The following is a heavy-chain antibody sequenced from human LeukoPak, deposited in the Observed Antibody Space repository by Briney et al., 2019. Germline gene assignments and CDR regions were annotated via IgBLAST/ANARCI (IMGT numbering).Heavy chain of an antibody. Sequence: PGGSLRLSCAASGFTFSSYAMSWVRQAPGKGLEWVSVISGSGGTSYFADSVKGRFTISRDNSKHTLYLQMNSLRAEDTAVYYCAKAHIEAALYNWFDPWGQGTLVIVSS. CDR1: GFTFSSYA. V-gene: IGHV3-23*01. D-gene: IGHD6-6*01. CDR2: ISGSGGTS. J-gene: IGHJ5*02. CDR3: AKAHIEAALYNWFDP.